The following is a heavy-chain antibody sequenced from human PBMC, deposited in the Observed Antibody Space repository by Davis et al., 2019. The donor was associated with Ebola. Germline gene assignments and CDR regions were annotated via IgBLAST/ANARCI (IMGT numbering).Heavy chain of an antibody. J-gene: IGHJ4*02. V-gene: IGHV3-23*01. D-gene: IGHD5-24*01. CDR2: IDYTGDDT. CDR1: GFLFNRYA. Sequence: GESLKISCVGSGFLFNRYAMSWVRPTPGKGLEWVSTIDYTGDDTFVADSVKGRFTLSRDNSKNTVFLQMNSLRVEDSALYYCAKGGDGNYRNYFDFWGQGTLVSVSP. CDR3: AKGGDGNYRNYFDF.